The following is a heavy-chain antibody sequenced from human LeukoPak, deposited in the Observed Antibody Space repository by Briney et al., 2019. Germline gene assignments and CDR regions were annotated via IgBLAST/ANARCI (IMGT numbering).Heavy chain of an antibody. CDR2: ISTYNGDT. CDR3: ARTPNYGSGSLFFWFDS. CDR1: GYTFTTYG. J-gene: IGHJ5*01. V-gene: IGHV1-18*01. D-gene: IGHD3-10*01. Sequence: ASVTVSCKASGYTFTTYGISWVRQAPGQGLEWMGWISTYNGDTYYPQKVQGRVTMTTDTSTTTGYMELRSLRSDDTAVYYCARTPNYGSGSLFFWFDSWGQGTLVTVSS.